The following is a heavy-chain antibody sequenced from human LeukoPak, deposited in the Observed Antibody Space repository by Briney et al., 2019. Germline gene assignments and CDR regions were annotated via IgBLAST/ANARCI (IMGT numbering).Heavy chain of an antibody. CDR1: GFYFSAYL. CDR2: IKQDGRQE. V-gene: IGHV3-7*04. J-gene: IGHJ5*02. Sequence: PGGSRRLSCVVSGFYFSAYLMSWVRQAPGRGLEWVANIKQDGRQEFYLDSVKGRFTISRDNGNNSLYLHMSRLRVEDTAVYYCARDLKGFNLWGQGALVTVSS. CDR3: ARDLKGFNL.